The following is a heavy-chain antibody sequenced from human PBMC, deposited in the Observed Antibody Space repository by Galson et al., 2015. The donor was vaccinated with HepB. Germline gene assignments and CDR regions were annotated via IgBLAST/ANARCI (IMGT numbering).Heavy chain of an antibody. J-gene: IGHJ4*02. D-gene: IGHD1-26*01. CDR3: AKWESGFVY. CDR1: GDSISSTYW. CDR2: INHRGIT. V-gene: IGHV4-4*02. Sequence: ETLSLTCTVPGDSISSTYWWSWVRQPPGKGLEWIGEINHRGITNYNPSLNSRVAISGDKSKNQFSLKLSSVTAADTAVYYCAKWESGFVYWGRGTLVTVSS.